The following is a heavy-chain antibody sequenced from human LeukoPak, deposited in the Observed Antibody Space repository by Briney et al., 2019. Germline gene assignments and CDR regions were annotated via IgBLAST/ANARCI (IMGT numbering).Heavy chain of an antibody. D-gene: IGHD2-2*03. CDR2: MSYNGNK. Sequence: GGSLRLSCAASGFTFTSYGFHWVRQAPGKELEWVAFMSYNGNKKYGDSVKGRFTISRDNAKNTLHLQMNGLRPDDTAVYYCARDPLDISRWANAFDIWGQGTMVTVSS. CDR3: ARDPLDISRWANAFDI. V-gene: IGHV3-30*03. CDR1: GFTFTSYG. J-gene: IGHJ3*02.